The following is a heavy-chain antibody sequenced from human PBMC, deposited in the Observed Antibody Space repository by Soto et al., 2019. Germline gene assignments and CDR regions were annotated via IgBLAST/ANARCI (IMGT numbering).Heavy chain of an antibody. CDR2: IYYSGST. Sequence: SETLSLSCTVSGVSISSYYWSWIRQPPGKGLEWIGYIYYSGSTNYNPSLKSRVTISVDTSKNQFSLKLSSVTAADTAVYYCARRYGGTFDYWGQGTLVTVSS. CDR1: GVSISSYY. D-gene: IGHD2-15*01. V-gene: IGHV4-59*08. J-gene: IGHJ4*02. CDR3: ARRYGGTFDY.